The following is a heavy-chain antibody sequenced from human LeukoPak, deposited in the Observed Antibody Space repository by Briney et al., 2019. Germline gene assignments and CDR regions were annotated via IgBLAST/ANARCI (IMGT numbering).Heavy chain of an antibody. Sequence: GGSLRLSCAASGFTFSRYTMNWVRQAPGKGLEWVSVFSSSGSTHYADSVKGRFTISRDNSKNTLYLQMSSLRAEDTAVYYYAKDGLDGRGYYYFDYWGQGTLVTVSS. CDR1: GFTFSRYT. CDR3: AKDGLDGRGYYYFDY. D-gene: IGHD3-22*01. CDR2: FSSSGST. J-gene: IGHJ4*02. V-gene: IGHV3-23*01.